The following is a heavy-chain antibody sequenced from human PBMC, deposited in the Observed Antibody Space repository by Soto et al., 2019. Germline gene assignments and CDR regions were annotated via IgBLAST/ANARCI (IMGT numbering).Heavy chain of an antibody. CDR1: GFTFSSYG. D-gene: IGHD2-2*01. J-gene: IGHJ4*02. Sequence: GRSLRLSCAASGFTFSSYGMHWVRQAPGKGLEWVAVIWYDGSNKYYADSVKGRFTISRDNSKNTLYQQMNSLRAEDTAVYYCARSGYCSSTSCYGFTDYWGQGTLVTVSS. V-gene: IGHV3-33*01. CDR2: IWYDGSNK. CDR3: ARSGYCSSTSCYGFTDY.